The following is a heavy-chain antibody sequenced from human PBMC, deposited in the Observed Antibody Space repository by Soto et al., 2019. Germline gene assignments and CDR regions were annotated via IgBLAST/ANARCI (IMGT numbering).Heavy chain of an antibody. CDR1: GFTFSSYE. CDR3: ARESYCSGGSCFTNWFDP. Sequence: EVQLVESGGGLVQPGGSLRLSCAASGFTFSSYEMNWVRQAPGKGLEWVSYISSSGSTIYYADSVKGRFTISIDNAKNSRYLQMNSLRAEDTAVYYCARESYCSGGSCFTNWFDPWGQGTLVTVSS. D-gene: IGHD2-15*01. J-gene: IGHJ5*02. V-gene: IGHV3-48*03. CDR2: ISSSGSTI.